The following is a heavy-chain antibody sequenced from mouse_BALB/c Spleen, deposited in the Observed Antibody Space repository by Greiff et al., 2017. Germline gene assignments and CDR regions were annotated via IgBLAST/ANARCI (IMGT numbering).Heavy chain of an antibody. CDR3: ERYPHGNYFDY. V-gene: IGHV5-9*03. D-gene: IGHD2-1*01. Sequence: EVKLVESGGGLVKPGGSLKLSCAASGFTFSSYTMSWVRQTPEKRLEWVGTISSGGGNTYYPDSVKGRFTISRDNAKNNLYLQMSSLRSEDTALYYSERYPHGNYFDYWGQGTTLTVSS. CDR1: GFTFSSYT. J-gene: IGHJ2*01. CDR2: ISSGGGNT.